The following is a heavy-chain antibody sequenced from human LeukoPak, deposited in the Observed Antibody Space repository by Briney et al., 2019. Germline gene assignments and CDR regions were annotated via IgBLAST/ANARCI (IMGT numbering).Heavy chain of an antibody. CDR1: GFTFSSYA. CDR3: AREGVSSGWYCIFDY. J-gene: IGHJ4*02. CDR2: ISYDGSNK. Sequence: GRSLRLSCAASGFTFSSYAMHWVRQAPGKGLEWVAVISYDGSNKYYADSVKGRFTNSRDNSKNTLYLQMNSLRAEDTAVYYCAREGVSSGWYCIFDYWGQGTLVTVSS. V-gene: IGHV3-30-3*01. D-gene: IGHD6-19*01.